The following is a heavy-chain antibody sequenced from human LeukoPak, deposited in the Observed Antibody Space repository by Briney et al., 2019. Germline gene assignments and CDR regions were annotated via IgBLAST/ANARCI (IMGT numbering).Heavy chain of an antibody. CDR1: GFIFRNYA. CDR3: ARGRGQQLVQVD. J-gene: IGHJ4*02. Sequence: GSLRLSCAASGFIFRNYALSWVRQAPGKGLEWVSGISGCGVGTFYADSVKGRITISRDNAKSTLYLQMNSLSDEDTAMYYCARGRGQQLVQVDWGQGTLVTVSS. V-gene: IGHV3-23*01. CDR2: ISGCGVGT. D-gene: IGHD6-13*01.